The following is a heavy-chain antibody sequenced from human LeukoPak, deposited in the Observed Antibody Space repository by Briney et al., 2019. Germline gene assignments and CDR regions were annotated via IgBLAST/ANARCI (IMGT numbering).Heavy chain of an antibody. D-gene: IGHD3-16*02. CDR3: ARHRTLRDYVWGSYRSPFDY. J-gene: IGHJ4*02. CDR1: GYSISSGYY. V-gene: IGHV4-38-2*02. Sequence: PSETLSLTCTVSGYSISSGYYWGWIRQPPGKGLEWIGEINHSGSTNYNPSLKSRVTISVDTSKNQFSLKLSSVTAADTAVYYCARHRTLRDYVWGSYRSPFDYWGQGTLVTVSS. CDR2: INHSGST.